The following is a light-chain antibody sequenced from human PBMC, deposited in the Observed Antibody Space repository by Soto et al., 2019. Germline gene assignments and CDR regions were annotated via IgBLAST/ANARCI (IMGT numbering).Light chain of an antibody. CDR1: QSVSSY. Sequence: EIVLTQSPATLSLSPGGRATLSCRASQSVSSYLAWYQQTPGQAPRLLIYDASNRATGIPARFSGSGSGTDFTLTISSLEPEDFAVYYCQQRSNWPPDTFGQGTKLEIK. V-gene: IGKV3-11*01. CDR2: DAS. J-gene: IGKJ2*01. CDR3: QQRSNWPPDT.